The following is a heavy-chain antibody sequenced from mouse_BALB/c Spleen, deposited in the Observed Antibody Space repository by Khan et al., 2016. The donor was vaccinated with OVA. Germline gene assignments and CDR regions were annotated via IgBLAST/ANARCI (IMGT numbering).Heavy chain of an antibody. V-gene: IGHV5-6*01. D-gene: IGHD1-1*01. Sequence: EVKLVESGGDLVKPGGSLELSCAASGFTFSTYGMSWVRQTPDMRLEWVATISSGGHYTYYPDSVKGRFTISRDNAKNTLYLHMSSLKSEDTAIYYCARLAYYYNSEGFAYWGQGTLFTVSA. CDR2: ISSGGHYT. CDR3: ARLAYYYNSEGFAY. J-gene: IGHJ3*01. CDR1: GFTFSTYG.